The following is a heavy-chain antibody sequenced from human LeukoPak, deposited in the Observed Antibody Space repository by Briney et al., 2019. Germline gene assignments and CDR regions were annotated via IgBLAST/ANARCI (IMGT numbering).Heavy chain of an antibody. Sequence: GASVKDSCKASGYTFTSYDINWVRQATGQGLEWMGWMNPNSGNTGYAQKFQGRVTMTRNTSISTAYMELSSLRSEDTAVYYCARGQPYCSSTSCSYYYYYYYMDVWGKGTTVTVSS. CDR2: MNPNSGNT. D-gene: IGHD2-2*01. CDR3: ARGQPYCSSTSCSYYYYYYYMDV. J-gene: IGHJ6*03. V-gene: IGHV1-8*01. CDR1: GYTFTSYD.